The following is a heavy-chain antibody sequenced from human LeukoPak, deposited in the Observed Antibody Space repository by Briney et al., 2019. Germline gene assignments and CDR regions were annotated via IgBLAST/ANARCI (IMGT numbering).Heavy chain of an antibody. CDR3: ARGRSIVGATRGDDAFDI. J-gene: IGHJ3*02. Sequence: ASVKVSCKASGYTFTSYGISWVRQAPGQGLEWMGWISAYNGNTNYAQKLQGRATMTTDTSTSTAYMELRSLRSDYTAVYYCARGRSIVGATRGDDAFDIWGQGTMVTVSS. V-gene: IGHV1-18*01. CDR2: ISAYNGNT. D-gene: IGHD1-26*01. CDR1: GYTFTSYG.